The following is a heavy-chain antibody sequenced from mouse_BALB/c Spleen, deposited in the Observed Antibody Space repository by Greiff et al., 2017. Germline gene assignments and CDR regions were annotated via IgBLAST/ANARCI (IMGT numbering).Heavy chain of an antibody. V-gene: IGHV5-4*02. CDR1: GFTFSDYY. Sequence: EVTLVESGGGLVKPRGSLKLSCAASGFTFSDYYMYWVRQTPEKRLEWVATISDGGSYTYYPDSVKGRFTISRDNAKNNLYLQMSSLKSEDTAMYYCARGVGLRGAWFAYWGQGTLVTVSA. CDR2: ISDGGSYT. CDR3: ARGVGLRGAWFAY. J-gene: IGHJ3*01. D-gene: IGHD2-4*01.